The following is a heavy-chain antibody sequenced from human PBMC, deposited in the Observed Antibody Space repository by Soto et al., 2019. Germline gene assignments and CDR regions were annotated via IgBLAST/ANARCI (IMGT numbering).Heavy chain of an antibody. D-gene: IGHD4-17*01. V-gene: IGHV1-69*12. CDR2: IIPVFGTA. Sequence: QVQLVQSGAEVKKPGSSVKVSCKASGGSLSNYGISWVRQAPGQGLEWMGGIIPVFGTANYAQKFQGRVTITADESTNIVYMDVTSLRSEDTAVYYCARGDATKIVVTTYSAMDVWGQGTTVTVSS. CDR1: GGSLSNYG. CDR3: ARGDATKIVVTTYSAMDV. J-gene: IGHJ6*02.